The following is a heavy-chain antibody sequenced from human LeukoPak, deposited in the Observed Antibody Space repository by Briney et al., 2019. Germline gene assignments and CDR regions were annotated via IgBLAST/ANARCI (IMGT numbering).Heavy chain of an antibody. Sequence: GVSLRFSSAASAFTFSSYSRNWLRQGPGMGREGVSSISSSRSSIYYEDSVQGRFTISRDNAKNSLYLQMNSLRAEDTAVYYCASIGYSHGDAFDIWGQGTMVTVSS. V-gene: IGHV3-21*01. D-gene: IGHD5-18*01. CDR1: AFTFSSYS. J-gene: IGHJ3*02. CDR2: ISSSRSSI. CDR3: ASIGYSHGDAFDI.